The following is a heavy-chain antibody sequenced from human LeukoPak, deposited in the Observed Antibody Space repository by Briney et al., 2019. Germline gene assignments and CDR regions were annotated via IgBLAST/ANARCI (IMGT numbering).Heavy chain of an antibody. V-gene: IGHV1-69*04. J-gene: IGHJ4*02. CDR3: ARDLRRGYSYGSFDY. Sequence: SVKVSCKASGGTFSSYAISWVRQAPGQGLEWMGRIIPILGIANYAQKFQGRVTITADRSTSTAYMELSSLRSEDTAVYYCARDLRRGYSYGSFDYWGQGTLVTVSS. D-gene: IGHD5-18*01. CDR1: GGTFSSYA. CDR2: IIPILGIA.